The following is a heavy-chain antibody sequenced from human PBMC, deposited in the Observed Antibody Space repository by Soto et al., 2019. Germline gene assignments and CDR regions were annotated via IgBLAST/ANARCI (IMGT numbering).Heavy chain of an antibody. CDR3: ARDQEDIVATWTLHSPYYYYYYGMDV. Sequence: GASVKVSCKASGYTFTSYAMHWVRQAPGQRLEWMGWINAGNGNTKYSQKFQGRVTITRDTSASTAYMELSSLRSEDTAVYYCARDQEDIVATWTLHSPYYYYYYGMDVWGQGTTVTVSS. V-gene: IGHV1-3*01. CDR1: GYTFTSYA. J-gene: IGHJ6*02. D-gene: IGHD5-12*01. CDR2: INAGNGNT.